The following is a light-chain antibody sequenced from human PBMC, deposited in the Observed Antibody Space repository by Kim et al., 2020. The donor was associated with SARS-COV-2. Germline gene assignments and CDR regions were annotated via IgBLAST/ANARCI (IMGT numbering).Light chain of an antibody. V-gene: IGLV3-19*01. J-gene: IGLJ3*02. CDR2: GKN. Sequence: SVALGQTVTLTGQGDSLRSYYASGYQKKQGQAPVLVIYGKNSRPAGIPDRFSGSSSGNTASLTITGAQAEDGADYYCNSRDSSGRVFGGGTQLTVL. CDR1: SLRSYY. CDR3: NSRDSSGRV.